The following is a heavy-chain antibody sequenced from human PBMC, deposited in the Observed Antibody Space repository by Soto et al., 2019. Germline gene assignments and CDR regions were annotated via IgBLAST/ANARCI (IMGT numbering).Heavy chain of an antibody. D-gene: IGHD6-6*01. CDR3: ARGRGPCRKYSSSRRVDNFLDP. J-gene: IGHJ5*02. V-gene: IGHV4-34*01. CDR1: GGSFSGYY. Sequence: PSETLSLTCAVYGGSFSGYYWSWIRQPPGKGLEWIGEINHSGSTNYNPSLKSRVTISVDTSKNQFSLKLSSVTAADTAVYYCARGRGPCRKYSSSRRVDNFLDPWGHGTLVTVSS. CDR2: INHSGST.